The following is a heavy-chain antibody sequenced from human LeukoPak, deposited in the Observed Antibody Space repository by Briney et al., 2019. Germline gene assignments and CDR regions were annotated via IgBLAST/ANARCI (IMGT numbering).Heavy chain of an antibody. CDR3: ARGNAFDI. Sequence: GGSLRLSCAASGFIFGRDSMNWVRQAPGRGLEWISYISRDSVIRYYADSVKGRFTISRDNSKNTLYLQMNSLRAEDTAVYYCARGNAFDIWGQGTMVTVSS. CDR1: GFIFGRDS. CDR2: ISRDSVIR. V-gene: IGHV3-48*01. J-gene: IGHJ3*02.